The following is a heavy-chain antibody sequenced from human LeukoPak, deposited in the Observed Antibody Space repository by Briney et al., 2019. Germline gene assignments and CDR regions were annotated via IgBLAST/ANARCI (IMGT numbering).Heavy chain of an antibody. CDR2: IDTAGDT. CDR3: ARDGDSRERGMDV. D-gene: IGHD1-26*01. V-gene: IGHV3-13*01. CDR1: GFTFSSYD. Sequence: PGGSLRLSWAASGFTFSSYDMHWVRQVSGKGLEWVSAIDTAGDTYYPGSVKGRFTISRENAKNSLYLQMKSLGAGDTAVYYCARDGDSRERGMDVWGQGTTVTVSS. J-gene: IGHJ6*01.